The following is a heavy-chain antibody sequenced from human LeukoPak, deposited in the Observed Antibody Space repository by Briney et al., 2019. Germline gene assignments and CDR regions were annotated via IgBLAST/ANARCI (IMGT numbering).Heavy chain of an antibody. J-gene: IGHJ6*03. Sequence: GGSLRLSCAASGFTFDDYAMHWVRQAPGKGLEWVSGISWNSGSIGYADSVKGRFTISRDNAKNSLYLQMNSLRSDDTAVYYCASFTRIAPRSDYYYMDVWGKGTTVTVSS. CDR2: ISWNSGSI. V-gene: IGHV3-9*01. D-gene: IGHD6-13*01. CDR3: ASFTRIAPRSDYYYMDV. CDR1: GFTFDDYA.